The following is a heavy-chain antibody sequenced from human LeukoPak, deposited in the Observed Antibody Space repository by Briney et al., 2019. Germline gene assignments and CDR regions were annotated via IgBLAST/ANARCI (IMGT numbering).Heavy chain of an antibody. CDR1: GFTFSSYA. D-gene: IGHD3-3*01. CDR2: ISGSGGST. J-gene: IGHJ4*02. V-gene: IGHV3-23*01. CDR3: AKVGSITIFGVVKNYFDY. Sequence: GGSLRLSCAASGFTFSSYAMHWVRQAPGKGLAWVSAISGSGGSTYYADSVKGRFTISRDNSKNTLYLQMNSLRAEDTAVYYCAKVGSITIFGVVKNYFDYWGQGTLVTVSS.